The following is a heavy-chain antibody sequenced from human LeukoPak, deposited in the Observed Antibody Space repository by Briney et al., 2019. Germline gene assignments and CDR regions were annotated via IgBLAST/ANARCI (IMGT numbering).Heavy chain of an antibody. V-gene: IGHV4-59*01. J-gene: IGHJ3*02. CDR2: IYYSGST. CDR3: ARSPIVGATRSPHAFDI. Sequence: SESLSLTCTVSGGSISSYYWSWIRQPPGKGLEWIGYIYYSGSTNYNPSLKSRVTISVDTSKNQFSLKLSSVTAADTAVYYCARSPIVGATRSPHAFDIWGQGTMVTVSS. D-gene: IGHD1-26*01. CDR1: GGSISSYY.